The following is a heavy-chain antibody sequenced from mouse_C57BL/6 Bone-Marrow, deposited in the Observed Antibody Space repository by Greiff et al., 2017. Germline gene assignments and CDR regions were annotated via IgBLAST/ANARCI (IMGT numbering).Heavy chain of an antibody. J-gene: IGHJ2*01. V-gene: IGHV5-4*03. CDR2: ISDGGSYT. CDR1: GFTFSSYA. CDR3: ARGGGQLRPYYFDY. D-gene: IGHD3-2*02. Sequence: EVKVVESGGGLVKPGGSLKLSCAASGFTFSSYAMSWVRQTPEKRLEWVATISDGGSYTYYPDNVKGRFTISRDNAKNNLYLQMSHLKSEDTAMYYCARGGGQLRPYYFDYWGQGTTRTVSS.